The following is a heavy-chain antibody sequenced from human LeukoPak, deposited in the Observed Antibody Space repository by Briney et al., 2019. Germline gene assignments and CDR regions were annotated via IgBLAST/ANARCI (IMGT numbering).Heavy chain of an antibody. CDR1: GYTFTSYG. J-gene: IGHJ5*02. Sequence: GASVKVSCKASGYTFTSYGISWVRQAPGQGLEWMGWISAYNGNTNYAQKLQGRVTMTTDTSTSTAYMELRSLRSDDTAVYYCARDQRYFDWPPTYNWFDPRGQGTLVTVSS. V-gene: IGHV1-18*01. CDR2: ISAYNGNT. D-gene: IGHD3-9*01. CDR3: ARDQRYFDWPPTYNWFDP.